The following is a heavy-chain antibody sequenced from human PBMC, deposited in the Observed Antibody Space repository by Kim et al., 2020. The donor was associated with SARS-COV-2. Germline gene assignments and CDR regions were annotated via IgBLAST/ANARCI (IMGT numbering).Heavy chain of an antibody. CDR1: GFTFSSYS. D-gene: IGHD3-3*01. CDR3: ARDWGNYDFWSGYPFDY. V-gene: IGHV3-21*01. CDR2: ISSSSSYI. Sequence: GSLRLSCAASGFTFSSYSMNWVRQAPGKGLEWVSSISSSSSYIYYADSVKGRFTISRDNAKNSLYLQMNSLRAEDTAVYYCARDWGNYDFWSGYPFDYWGQGTLVTVSS. J-gene: IGHJ4*02.